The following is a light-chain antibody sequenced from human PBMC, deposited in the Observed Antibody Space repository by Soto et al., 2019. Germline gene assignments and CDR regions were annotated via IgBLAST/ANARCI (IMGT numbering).Light chain of an antibody. CDR2: AAS. J-gene: IGKJ4*01. CDR1: QSISSY. V-gene: IGKV1-39*01. CDR3: QESYSTPLLT. Sequence: DIQMTQSPSSLSASVGDRVTITCRASQSISSYLNWYQQKPGKAPKLLIYAASRLQSGVPSRFSGCGSGTDVTFTISRLQPEDFATYYGQESYSTPLLTSGRGTKVEVK.